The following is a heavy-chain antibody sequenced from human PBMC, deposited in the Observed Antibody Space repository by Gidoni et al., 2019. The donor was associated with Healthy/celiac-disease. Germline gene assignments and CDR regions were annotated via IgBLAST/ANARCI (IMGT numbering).Heavy chain of an antibody. V-gene: IGHV4-39*01. CDR3: ARHLGGDSITMVRGPHDNWFDP. J-gene: IGHJ5*02. D-gene: IGHD3-10*01. CDR1: GGSISSSSYY. Sequence: QLQLQESGPGLVKPSETLSLTCTVSGGSISSSSYYWGWLRQPPGKRLEWIGSIYYSGSTYYNPSLKSRVTISVDTSKNQFSLKLSSVTAADTAVYYCARHLGGDSITMVRGPHDNWFDPWGQGTLVTVSS. CDR2: IYYSGST.